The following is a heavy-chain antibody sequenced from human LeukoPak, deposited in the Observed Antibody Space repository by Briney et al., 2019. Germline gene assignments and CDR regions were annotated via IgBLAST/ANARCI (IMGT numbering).Heavy chain of an antibody. J-gene: IGHJ5*02. CDR2: IYYSGST. D-gene: IGHD3-22*01. CDR3: ARETDYYDSSGYSP. V-gene: IGHV4-59*01. Sequence: SETLSLTCTVSGGSISSYYWSWIRQPPGKGLEWIGYIYYSGSTNYNPPLKSRVTISVDTSKNQFSLKLSSVTAADTAVYYCARETDYYDSSGYSPWGQGTLVTVSS. CDR1: GGSISSYY.